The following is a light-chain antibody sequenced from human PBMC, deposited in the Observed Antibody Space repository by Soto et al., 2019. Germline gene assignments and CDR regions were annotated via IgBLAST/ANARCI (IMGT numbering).Light chain of an antibody. V-gene: IGLV2-14*01. CDR2: EVS. CDR3: SSYTSSSTHWV. J-gene: IGLJ3*02. CDR1: SSDVGGYNY. Sequence: QSALTQPASVSGSPGQSITISCTGTSSDVGGYNYVSWYQQHPGKAPKLMIYEVSNRPSGVSIRFSGSKSGNTASLTISGLQAEDEADDYYSSYTSSSTHWVFGGGTKLTVL.